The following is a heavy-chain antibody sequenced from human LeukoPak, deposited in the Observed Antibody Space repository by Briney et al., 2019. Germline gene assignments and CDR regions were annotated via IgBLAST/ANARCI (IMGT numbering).Heavy chain of an antibody. V-gene: IGHV4-4*07. CDR1: GGSISSYY. CDR2: IYITGST. Sequence: SETLSLTCTVSGGSISSYYWSWIRQPPGKGLEWIGRIYITGSTTYNPSLKSRVTMSLDTSKNQFSLKLSSVTAADTAVYYCAIDSGTTGEVKFDPWGQGTLVTVSS. CDR3: AIDSGTTGEVKFDP. J-gene: IGHJ5*02. D-gene: IGHD3-10*01.